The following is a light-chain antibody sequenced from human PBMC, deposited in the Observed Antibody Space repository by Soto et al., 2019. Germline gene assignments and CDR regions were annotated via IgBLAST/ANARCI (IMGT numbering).Light chain of an antibody. CDR2: DVS. J-gene: IGLJ3*02. V-gene: IGLV2-14*01. CDR1: SSDVGTYNY. Sequence: QSALTQPASVSGSPGQSITISCTGTSSDVGTYNYVSWYQHRPGKAPKLMIYDVSYRPSGVSNRFSGSKSANTAYLTISGLQAEYEADYYCNSYTTSNTQVFGGGTKLTVL. CDR3: NSYTTSNTQV.